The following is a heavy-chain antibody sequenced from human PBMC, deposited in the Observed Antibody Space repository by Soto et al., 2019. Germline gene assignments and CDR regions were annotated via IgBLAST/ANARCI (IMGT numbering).Heavy chain of an antibody. CDR2: ISYDGSNK. CDR3: AKDRHGDYVNAGGMDV. D-gene: IGHD4-17*01. V-gene: IGHV3-30*18. CDR1: GFTFSSYG. Sequence: GGPLRLSCAASGFTFSSYGMHWVRQAPGKGLEWVAVISYDGSNKYYADSVKGRFTISRDNSKNTLYLQMNSLRAEDTAVYYCAKDRHGDYVNAGGMDVWGQGTTVTVSS. J-gene: IGHJ6*02.